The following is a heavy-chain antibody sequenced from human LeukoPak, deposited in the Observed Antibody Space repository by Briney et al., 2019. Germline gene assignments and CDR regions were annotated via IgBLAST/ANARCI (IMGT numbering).Heavy chain of an antibody. Sequence: SETLSLTCTVSGGSISSGGYYWSWIRQHPGKGLEWIGYIYYSGSTYYNPSLKSRVTISVDTSKNQFSLKLSSVTAADTAVYYCARDKRDGYTRFKFDYWGQGTLVTVSS. J-gene: IGHJ4*02. D-gene: IGHD5-24*01. CDR1: GGSISSGGYY. V-gene: IGHV4-31*03. CDR2: IYYSGST. CDR3: ARDKRDGYTRFKFDY.